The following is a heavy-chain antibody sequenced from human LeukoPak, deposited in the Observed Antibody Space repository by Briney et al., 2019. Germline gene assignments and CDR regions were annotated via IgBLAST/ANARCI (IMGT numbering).Heavy chain of an antibody. CDR3: AMGYKSAYSWDY. CDR1: GFTFSVFW. V-gene: IGHV3-74*01. J-gene: IGHJ4*02. D-gene: IGHD5-18*01. CDR2: ISPDGRST. Sequence: GGSLRLSCAASGFTFSVFWMFWVRQAPGQGLVWVSHISPDGRSTNYADSVKGRFTISRDNARNTLYLQLNSLTAEDTAVYYCAMGYKSAYSWDYWGQGTLVTVSS.